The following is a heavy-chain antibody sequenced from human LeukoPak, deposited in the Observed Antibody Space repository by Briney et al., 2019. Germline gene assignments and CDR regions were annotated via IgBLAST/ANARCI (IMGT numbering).Heavy chain of an antibody. J-gene: IGHJ6*03. Sequence: SETLSLTCAVYGGSFSGYYWSWIRQPPGKGLEWIGEINHSGSTNYNPSLKSRVTILVDTSKNQVSLKLSSVTAADTAVYYCARGMATRKRQYYYYYMDVWGKGTTVTVSS. CDR2: INHSGST. CDR3: ARGMATRKRQYYYYYMDV. V-gene: IGHV4-34*01. CDR1: GGSFSGYY. D-gene: IGHD5-12*01.